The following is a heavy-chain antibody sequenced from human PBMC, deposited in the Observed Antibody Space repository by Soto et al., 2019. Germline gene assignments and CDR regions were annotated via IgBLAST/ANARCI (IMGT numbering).Heavy chain of an antibody. J-gene: IGHJ4*02. Sequence: TLSLTCAVSGGPISSGGYSWSWIRQPPGKGLEWIGYIYHSGSTYYNPSLKSRVTISVDRSKNQFSLKLSSVTAADTAVYYCARADTAMVTDYWGQGTLVTVSS. CDR2: IYHSGST. CDR1: GGPISSGGYS. CDR3: ARADTAMVTDY. V-gene: IGHV4-30-2*01. D-gene: IGHD5-18*01.